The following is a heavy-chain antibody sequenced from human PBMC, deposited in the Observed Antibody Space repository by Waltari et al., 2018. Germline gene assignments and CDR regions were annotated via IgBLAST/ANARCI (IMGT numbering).Heavy chain of an antibody. Sequence: QVQLVQSGSELKKPGASVKVSCKASGYTFTSYAMNWVRQAPGQGLEWMGGIIPIFGTANYAQKFQGRVTITADESTSTAYMELSSLRSEDTAVYYCARDRSGSGSYYNNDYWGQGTLVTVSS. CDR2: IIPIFGTA. CDR1: GYTFTSYA. J-gene: IGHJ4*02. D-gene: IGHD3-10*01. V-gene: IGHV1-69*01. CDR3: ARDRSGSGSYYNNDY.